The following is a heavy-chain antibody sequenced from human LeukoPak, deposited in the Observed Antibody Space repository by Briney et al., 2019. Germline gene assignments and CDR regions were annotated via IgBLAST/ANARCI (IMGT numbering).Heavy chain of an antibody. D-gene: IGHD2-15*01. CDR3: ARGRVVAAT. CDR1: GGSFSGYY. V-gene: IGHV4-34*01. CDR2: INHSGST. J-gene: IGHJ5*02. Sequence: SETLSLTCAVYGGSFSGYYWSWIPQPPRKGLEWIGEINHSGSTNYNPSLKSRVTISVDTSKNQISLKLSSVTAADTAVYYCARGRVVAATWGQGTLVTVSS.